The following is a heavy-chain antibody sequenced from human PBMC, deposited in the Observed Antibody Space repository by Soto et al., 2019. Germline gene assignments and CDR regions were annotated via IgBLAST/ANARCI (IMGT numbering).Heavy chain of an antibody. CDR3: ARGRIIVAGGFDP. CDR1: GYTFTSYD. CDR2: MNPSTGNT. J-gene: IGHJ5*02. V-gene: IGHV1-8*01. D-gene: IGHD6-19*01. Sequence: ASVKVSCKASGYTFTSYDIIWVRQVTGQGLEWMGWMNPSTGNTDSAEKFQGRLTMTRNTSISTVYMELSSLSFEDTAVYYCARGRIIVAGGFDPWGQGTLVTVSS.